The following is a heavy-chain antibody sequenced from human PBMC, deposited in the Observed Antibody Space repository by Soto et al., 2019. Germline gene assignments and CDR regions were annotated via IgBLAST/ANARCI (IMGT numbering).Heavy chain of an antibody. J-gene: IGHJ5*02. V-gene: IGHV4-4*07. CDR2: IYTSGST. CDR1: GYSIRNGYY. D-gene: IGHD3-3*01. Sequence: PSETLSLTCAVSGYSIRNGYYWGWIRQPAGKGLEWIGRIYTSGSTNYNPSLKSRVTMSVDTSKNQFSLKLSSVTAADTAVYYCAKDRRGITIFGVVTQSGVWFDPWGQGTLVTVSS. CDR3: AKDRRGITIFGVVTQSGVWFDP.